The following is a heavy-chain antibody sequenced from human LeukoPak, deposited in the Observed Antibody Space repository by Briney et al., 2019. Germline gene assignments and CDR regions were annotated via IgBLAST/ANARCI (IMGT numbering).Heavy chain of an antibody. V-gene: IGHV3-9*01. CDR2: ISWNSGSI. Sequence: GGSLRLSCAASGFTFDDYAMHWVRHAPGKGLEWVSGISWNSGSIVYADSGKGRFTISRDNAKNSLYLQMNSLRAEDTAVYYCAREGWNACFDYWGQGTLVTVSS. CDR1: GFTFDDYA. J-gene: IGHJ4*02. D-gene: IGHD1-1*01. CDR3: AREGWNACFDY.